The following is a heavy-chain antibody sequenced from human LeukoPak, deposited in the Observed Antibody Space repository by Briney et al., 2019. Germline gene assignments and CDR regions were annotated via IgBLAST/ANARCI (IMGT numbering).Heavy chain of an antibody. CDR3: ATSYSSGWYYFDY. D-gene: IGHD6-19*01. CDR2: ISSSGSTI. CDR1: GVTFSSYE. J-gene: IGHJ4*02. V-gene: IGHV3-48*03. Sequence: GGSLRLSCAASGVTFSSYEMNWVRQAPGKGLEWVSYISSSGSTIYYADSVKGRFTISRDNAKNSLYLQMNSLRAEDTAVYYCATSYSSGWYYFDYWGQGTLVTVSS.